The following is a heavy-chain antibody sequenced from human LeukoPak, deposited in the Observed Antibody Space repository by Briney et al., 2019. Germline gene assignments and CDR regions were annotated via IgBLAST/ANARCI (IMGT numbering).Heavy chain of an antibody. CDR2: INSDGSYT. D-gene: IGHD3-10*01. Sequence: GGSLRLSCTASGFTFSRHWMHWVRQAPGKGLVWVSRINSDGSYTTYADSVKGRFTISRDNAKNTLYLQMNSLRAEDTAVYFCAREVAGDFGDNWFDPRGQGTLVTVSS. CDR3: AREVAGDFGDNWFDP. V-gene: IGHV3-74*03. CDR1: GFTFSRHW. J-gene: IGHJ5*02.